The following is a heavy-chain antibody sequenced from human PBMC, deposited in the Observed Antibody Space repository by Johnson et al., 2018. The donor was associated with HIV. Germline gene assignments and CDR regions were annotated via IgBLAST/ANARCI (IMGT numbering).Heavy chain of an antibody. CDR3: ARDRSLWFRELWPRDAFDM. CDR2: ISYDGDNV. Sequence: QVQLVESGGILVQPGGSLRLSCAASGFTFSNSAMHWVRQAPGKGLEWVAVISYDGDNVYYADSVKGRFTISRDNSKNKLYLQMNSLRVADTAVYYCARDRSLWFRELWPRDAFDMWGQGTKITVSS. V-gene: IGHV3-30-3*01. J-gene: IGHJ3*02. D-gene: IGHD3-10*01. CDR1: GFTFSNSA.